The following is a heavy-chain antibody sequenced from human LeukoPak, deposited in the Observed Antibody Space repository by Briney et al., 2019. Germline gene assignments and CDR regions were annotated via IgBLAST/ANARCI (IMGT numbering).Heavy chain of an antibody. CDR1: GGSISSGGYY. V-gene: IGHV4-61*02. CDR3: AGRGSENY. CDR2: MYTSGNT. Sequence: PSETLSLTCTVSGGSISSGGYYWSWIRQPAGKGLEWIGRMYTSGNTNYNPSLKSRATISVDTSKNQFSLKVNSVTAADTAVYCAAGRGSENYWGQGTLVTVSS. D-gene: IGHD3-10*01. J-gene: IGHJ4*02.